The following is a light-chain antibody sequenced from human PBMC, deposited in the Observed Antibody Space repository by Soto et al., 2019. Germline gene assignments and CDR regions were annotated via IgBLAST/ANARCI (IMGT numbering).Light chain of an antibody. Sequence: QSAPTQPPSASGSPGQSVTFSCTGTSSDVGGYNYVSWYQQYPGKALKLMIYEVYKRHSGVPDRVSGSKSGNTASLTVSGLQPEDEADYYCSAYAGSSTWVFGGGTKLTVL. CDR2: EVY. V-gene: IGLV2-8*01. J-gene: IGLJ2*01. CDR3: SAYAGSSTWV. CDR1: SSDVGGYNY.